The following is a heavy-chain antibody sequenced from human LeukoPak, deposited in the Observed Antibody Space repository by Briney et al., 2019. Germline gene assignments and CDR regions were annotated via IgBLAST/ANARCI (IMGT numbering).Heavy chain of an antibody. V-gene: IGHV4-59*12. J-gene: IGHJ4*02. CDR2: IYYSGST. CDR3: ARGVRREGSDY. D-gene: IGHD3-10*01. Sequence: SETLSLTCTVSGGSISSYYWSWIRQPPGKGLEWIGYIYYSGSTNYNPSLKSRVTISVDTSKNQFSLKLSSVTAADTAVYYCARGVRREGSDYWGQGTLVTVSS. CDR1: GGSISSYY.